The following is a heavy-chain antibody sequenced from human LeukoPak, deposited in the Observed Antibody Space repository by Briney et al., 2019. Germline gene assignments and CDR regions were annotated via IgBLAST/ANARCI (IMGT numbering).Heavy chain of an antibody. CDR2: INPNSGGT. D-gene: IGHD7-27*01. J-gene: IGHJ5*02. V-gene: IGHV1-2*06. CDR1: GYTFTGYY. Sequence: ASXXVSCKASGYTFTGYYMQWVRQAPGQGLEWMGRINPNSGGTDYAQNFQGRVTMTRDTSISTVYMELSSLKSNDTAVYYCARQGSLGTWFDPWGQGTLVTVSS. CDR3: ARQGSLGTWFDP.